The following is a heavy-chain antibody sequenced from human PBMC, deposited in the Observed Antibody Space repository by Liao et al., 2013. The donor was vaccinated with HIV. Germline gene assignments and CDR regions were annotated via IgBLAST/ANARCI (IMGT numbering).Heavy chain of an antibody. CDR1: GGSFSSYY. J-gene: IGHJ5*02. Sequence: QVQLQQWGAGLLKPSETLSLTCAVYGGSFSSYYWSWIRQPPGKGLEWIGELNHSGSTNYNPSLKSRVTMSVDTSKNQFSLKLSSVTAADTAVYYCARTDQYYDFWNGYENWFDPWGQGTLVTVSS. CDR2: LNHSGST. CDR3: ARTDQYYDFWNGYENWFDP. V-gene: IGHV4-34*02. D-gene: IGHD3-3*01.